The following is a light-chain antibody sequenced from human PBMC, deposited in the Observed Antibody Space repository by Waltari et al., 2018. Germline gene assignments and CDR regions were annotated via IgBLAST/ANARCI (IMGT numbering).Light chain of an antibody. J-gene: IGKJ4*01. CDR2: AAS. Sequence: DIQMTQSTSSLPASVGDRVIISCRASQGIDTFLMWYQQKPGKAPKLLIYAASVLQPGVPSRFRGSGSGTDFTLTISSLRPEDIATYYCQQYNNFPVTFGGGTKVEIK. CDR1: QGIDTF. V-gene: IGKV1-33*01. CDR3: QQYNNFPVT.